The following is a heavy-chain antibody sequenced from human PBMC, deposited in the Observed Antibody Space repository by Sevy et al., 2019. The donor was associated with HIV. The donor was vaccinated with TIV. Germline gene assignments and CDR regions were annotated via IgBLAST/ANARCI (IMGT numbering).Heavy chain of an antibody. CDR1: GFTFSSYW. CDR2: IKQDGSER. CDR3: ARDSQNIVVVPAATINYYYSYYMDV. J-gene: IGHJ6*03. D-gene: IGHD2-2*01. V-gene: IGHV3-7*01. Sequence: GGSLRLSCAASGFTFSSYWMSWVRQAPGKGLEWVANIKQDGSERYYEDSVKGRLTISRDNTKNSLYLQMKSLRVEDTAVYYCARDSQNIVVVPAATINYYYSYYMDVWGKGTTVTVSS.